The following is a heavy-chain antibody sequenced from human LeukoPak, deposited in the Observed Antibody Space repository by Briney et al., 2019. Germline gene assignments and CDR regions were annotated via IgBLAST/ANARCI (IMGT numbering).Heavy chain of an antibody. J-gene: IGHJ6*03. CDR1: GFTFSSYA. D-gene: IGHD2-2*02. V-gene: IGHV3-23*01. CDR2: IGGSGGST. CDR3: ARDGIVPAAISWGYYYHYYMDV. Sequence: PGGSLRLSCAASGFTFSSYAMSWVRQAPGKGLEWVSVIGGSGGSTYYADSVKGRFTISRDNSKDTLYLQMNGLRGEDTAVYYCARDGIVPAAISWGYYYHYYMDVWGNGTTVIVSS.